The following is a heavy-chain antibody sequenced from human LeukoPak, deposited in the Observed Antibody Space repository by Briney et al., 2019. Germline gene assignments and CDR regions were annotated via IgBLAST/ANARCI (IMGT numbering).Heavy chain of an antibody. V-gene: IGHV3-15*01. D-gene: IGHD3-10*01. CDR1: GFTFSNAW. Sequence: GGSLRLSCAASGFTFSNAWMSWVRQAPGKGLEWVGRIKSKTDGGTTDYAAPVKGRFTISRDDSKNTLYLQMNSMKTEDTAVYYCTTDPGVMTGSGTEPFDYWGQGTLVTVSS. CDR2: IKSKTDGGTT. J-gene: IGHJ4*02. CDR3: TTDPGVMTGSGTEPFDY.